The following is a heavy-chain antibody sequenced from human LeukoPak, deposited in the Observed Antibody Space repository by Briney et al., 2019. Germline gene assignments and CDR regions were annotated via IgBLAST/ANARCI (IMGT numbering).Heavy chain of an antibody. CDR2: ISYDGSNK. Sequence: GSLRLSCAASGFTFSSYAMHWVRQAPGKGLEWVAVISYDGSNKYYADSVKGRFTISRDNSKNTLYLQMNSLRAEDTAVYYCARSLHSLSRGYSYGLFDYWGQGTLVTVSS. CDR1: GFTFSSYA. J-gene: IGHJ4*02. V-gene: IGHV3-30-3*01. D-gene: IGHD5-18*01. CDR3: ARSLHSLSRGYSYGLFDY.